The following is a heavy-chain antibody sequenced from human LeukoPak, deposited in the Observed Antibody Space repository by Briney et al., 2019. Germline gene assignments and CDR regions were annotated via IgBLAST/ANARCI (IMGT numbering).Heavy chain of an antibody. J-gene: IGHJ4*02. CDR3: ARGDCSGGSCSLLPLDY. Sequence: SETLSLTCTVSGGSISSYYWSWIRQPPGKGLEWIGYIYYSGHTNYNPSLKSRVTISVDTSKNQCSLKLSSVTAADTAVYYCARGDCSGGSCSLLPLDYWGQGTLVTVSS. CDR1: GGSISSYY. CDR2: IYYSGHT. D-gene: IGHD2-15*01. V-gene: IGHV4-59*01.